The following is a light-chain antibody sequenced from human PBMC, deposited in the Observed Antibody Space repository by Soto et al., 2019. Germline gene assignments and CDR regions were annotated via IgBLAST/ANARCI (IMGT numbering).Light chain of an antibody. J-gene: IGLJ3*02. Sequence: QSALTQPASVSGSPGQSITISCTGTSSDIGDYNYVSWYQQHPGKAPKLMIYEVSNRPSGVSNRFSGSKSGNTASLTISGLQPEDEAEYYCSSYTSSSTLVFGGGTELTVL. CDR3: SSYTSSSTLV. CDR2: EVS. CDR1: SSDIGDYNY. V-gene: IGLV2-14*01.